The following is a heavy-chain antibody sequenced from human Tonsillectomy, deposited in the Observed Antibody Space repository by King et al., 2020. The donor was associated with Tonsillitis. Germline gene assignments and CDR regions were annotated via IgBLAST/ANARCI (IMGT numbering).Heavy chain of an antibody. CDR2: ISTSGTYI. CDR3: ARGGGYSGYGFS. V-gene: IGHV3-21*01. CDR1: GFTFSSYS. Sequence: QLVQSGGGLVKPGGSLRLSCAASGFTFSSYSMNWVRQAPGRGLEWVSSISTSGTYIYYADSVKGRFTISRDNAKNSLYLQMNSLRAEDTAMYYCARGGGYSGYGFSWGQGTLVTVSS. J-gene: IGHJ5*02. D-gene: IGHD5-12*01.